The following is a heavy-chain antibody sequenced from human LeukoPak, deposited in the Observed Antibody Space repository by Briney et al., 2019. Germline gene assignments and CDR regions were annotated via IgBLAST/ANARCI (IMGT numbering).Heavy chain of an antibody. CDR3: ARDHELQAFDI. CDR2: IWYDESNK. CDR1: GFTFSSYD. D-gene: IGHD1-26*01. Sequence: PGRSLRLSCAASGFTFSSYDMHWVRQAPGKGLEWVAVIWYDESNKYYADSVKGRFTISRDNSKNTLYLQMNSLRAEDTAVYYCARDHELQAFDIWGQGTMVTVSS. J-gene: IGHJ3*02. V-gene: IGHV3-33*01.